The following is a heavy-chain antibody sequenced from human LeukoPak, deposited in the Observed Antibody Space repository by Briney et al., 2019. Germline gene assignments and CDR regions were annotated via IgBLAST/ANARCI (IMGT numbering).Heavy chain of an antibody. D-gene: IGHD6-13*01. CDR3: ARARYKVKYSSSWYEVDY. CDR2: ISYDGSNK. CDR1: GFTFSSYG. J-gene: IGHJ4*02. Sequence: GRSLRLSCTASGFTFSSYGMHWVRQAPGKGLEWVAVISYDGSNKYYADSVKGRFTISRDNSKNTLYLQMNSLRAEDTAVYYCARARYKVKYSSSWYEVDYWGQGTLVTVSS. V-gene: IGHV3-30*03.